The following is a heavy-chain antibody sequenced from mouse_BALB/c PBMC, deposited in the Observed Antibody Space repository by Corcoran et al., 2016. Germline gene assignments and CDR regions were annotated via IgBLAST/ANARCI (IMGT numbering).Heavy chain of an antibody. V-gene: IGHV1S34*01. CDR2: ISCYNGAT. CDR1: GYSFTGYY. CDR3: ARGILRTCYIDY. Sequence: LVKGGASEKISYKAAGYSFTGYYMQWGKQSDGKSLGWIGYISCYNGATSYNQKFKGKAQFTDDTSSSTAYMQFNSLTSEDSAFYYCARGILRTCYIDYWGQCTTLTVSS. J-gene: IGHJ2*01. D-gene: IGHD1-1*01.